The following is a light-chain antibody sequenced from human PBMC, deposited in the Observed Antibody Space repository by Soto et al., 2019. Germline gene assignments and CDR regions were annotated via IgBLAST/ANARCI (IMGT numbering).Light chain of an antibody. J-gene: IGKJ3*01. Sequence: EIVLTQSPGTLSLSPGETATLSCRASQSVSTKLAWYQQRPGQTPRLLIYNASTRATGVPARFSGGGSVTEFSLTISSLQSDDLAVCYCHQYNNWTPHFTFGPGTKVDIK. V-gene: IGKV3-15*01. CDR1: QSVSTK. CDR3: HQYNNWTPHFT. CDR2: NAS.